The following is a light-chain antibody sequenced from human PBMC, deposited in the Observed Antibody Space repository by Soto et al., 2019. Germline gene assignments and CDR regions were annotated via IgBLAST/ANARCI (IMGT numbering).Light chain of an antibody. Sequence: QSALTQPASVSGSPGQSITISCTGTSSDVGNYNFFYWYQPHTGKAPKLLIYEGSTRASGVSNRFSCSKSVNTASLTIPGDDAEDEAEYYCGSYAGISVAFGGGTKLTVL. CDR3: GSYAGISVA. CDR1: SSDVGNYNF. V-gene: IGLV2-23*01. CDR2: EGS. J-gene: IGLJ2*01.